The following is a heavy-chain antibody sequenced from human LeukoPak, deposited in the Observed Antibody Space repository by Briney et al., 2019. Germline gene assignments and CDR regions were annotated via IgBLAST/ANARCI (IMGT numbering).Heavy chain of an antibody. V-gene: IGHV3-23*01. J-gene: IGHJ4*02. CDR1: GFTFSSYA. Sequence: PGGSLRLSCAASGFTFSSYAMSWVRQAPGKGLEWVSAISGSGGSTYYADSVKGRFTISRDNSKNTLYLQMNSLRAEDTAVYYCAKDHTDYGDLGYFDYWGQGTLVTVSS. CDR3: AKDHTDYGDLGYFDY. D-gene: IGHD4-17*01. CDR2: ISGSGGST.